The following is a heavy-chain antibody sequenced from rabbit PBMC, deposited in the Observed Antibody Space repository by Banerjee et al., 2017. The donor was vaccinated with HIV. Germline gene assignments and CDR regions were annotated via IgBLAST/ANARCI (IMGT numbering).Heavy chain of an antibody. J-gene: IGHJ6*01. V-gene: IGHV1S40*01. CDR1: GFSFSSGYD. CDR2: IYAGSSGST. D-gene: IGHD2-1*01. CDR3: ARGDGDNGMDL. Sequence: QSLEESGGDLVKPGASLTLTCTASGFSFSSGYDMCWVRQAPGKGLEWIACIYAGSSGSTYYASWAKGRFTISKTSSTTVTLQMTSLTAADTATYFCARGDGDNGMDLWGQGTLVTVS.